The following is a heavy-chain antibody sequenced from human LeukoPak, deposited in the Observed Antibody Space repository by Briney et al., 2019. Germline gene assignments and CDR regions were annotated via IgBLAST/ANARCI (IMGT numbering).Heavy chain of an antibody. CDR2: IIPILGIA. J-gene: IGHJ4*02. CDR3: ARSKALGATSPFGY. V-gene: IGHV1-69*04. CDR1: GGTFSSYA. Sequence: ASVKVSCKASGGTFSSYAISWVRQAPGQGLEWMGRIIPILGIANYAQKFQGRVTITADKSTSTAYMELSSLRSEDTAVYYCARSKALGATSPFGYWGQGTLVTVSS. D-gene: IGHD1-26*01.